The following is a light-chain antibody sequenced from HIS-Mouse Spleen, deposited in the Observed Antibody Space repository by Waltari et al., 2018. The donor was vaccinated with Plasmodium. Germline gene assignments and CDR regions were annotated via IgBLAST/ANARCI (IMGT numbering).Light chain of an antibody. CDR3: QQYNNWSFT. CDR1: QSVSSN. Sequence: EIVMKQSPATLSVSPGERASQSVSSNLAWYQQKPGQAPRLLIYGASTRATGIPARFSGSGSGTEFTLTISSLQSEDFAVYYCQQYNNWSFTFGPGTKVDIK. J-gene: IGKJ3*01. V-gene: IGKV3-15*01. CDR2: GAS.